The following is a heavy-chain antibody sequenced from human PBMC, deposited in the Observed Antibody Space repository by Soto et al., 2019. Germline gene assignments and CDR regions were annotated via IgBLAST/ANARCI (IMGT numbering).Heavy chain of an antibody. V-gene: IGHV3-23*01. CDR2: IRGSGGNT. CDR1: GFTFSTYA. CDR3: ARVKAQILSSGWYGGDDI. J-gene: IGHJ3*02. D-gene: IGHD6-19*01. Sequence: EVQLLESGGGLVQPGGSLRLSCAASGFTFSTYAMSWVRQAPGKGLEWVATIRGSGGNTHYADSVKGRFTTSRDNSENTVYLQRNSLRAEDTAVNYCARVKAQILSSGWYGGDDIWGHVSMVTVSS.